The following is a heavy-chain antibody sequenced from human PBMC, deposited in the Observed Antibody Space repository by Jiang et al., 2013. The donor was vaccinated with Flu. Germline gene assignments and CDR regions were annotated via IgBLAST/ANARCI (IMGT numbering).Heavy chain of an antibody. V-gene: IGHV4-38-2*02. CDR1: GYSISSGYV. CDR3: ARDSMGYCSGGSCTEDAFDI. Sequence: TVSGYSISSGYVLGRGSGQPPGKGLEWIGSIYHSGSTYYNPSLKSRVTISVDTSKNQFSLKLSSVTAADTAVYYCARDSMGYCSGGSCTEDAFDIWGQGTMVTVSS. D-gene: IGHD2-15*01. J-gene: IGHJ3*02. CDR2: IYHSGST.